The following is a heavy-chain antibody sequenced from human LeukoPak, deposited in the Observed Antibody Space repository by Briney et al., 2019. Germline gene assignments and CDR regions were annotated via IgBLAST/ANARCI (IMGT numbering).Heavy chain of an antibody. D-gene: IGHD3-10*01. CDR1: GYTFTSYD. J-gene: IGHJ4*02. Sequence: ASVKVSCKASGYTFTSYDIHWVRQATGQGLEWMGWMNPTSGSTGYAQNFQDRVTVTRDTSITTAYMELTSLRSEDTAVYYCSIARGAESFDYWGQGTLVTVSS. CDR3: SIARGAESFDY. V-gene: IGHV1-8*01. CDR2: MNPTSGST.